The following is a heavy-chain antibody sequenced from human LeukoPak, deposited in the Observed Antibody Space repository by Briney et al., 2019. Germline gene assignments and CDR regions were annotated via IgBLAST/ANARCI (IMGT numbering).Heavy chain of an antibody. V-gene: IGHV3-21*01. J-gene: IGHJ4*02. CDR2: ITSSSTYI. Sequence: PGGSLRLSCAASGFTFSSYAMGWVRQAPGKGLEWVSSITSSSTYIYYADSVKGRFTISRDNAQNSLYLQMSSLRAEDTAVYYCARHVVAVGFDYWGQGTLVTVSS. CDR3: ARHVVAVGFDY. D-gene: IGHD3-22*01. CDR1: GFTFSSYA.